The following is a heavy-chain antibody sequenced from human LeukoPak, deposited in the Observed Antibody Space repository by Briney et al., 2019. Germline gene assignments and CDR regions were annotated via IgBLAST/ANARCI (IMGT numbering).Heavy chain of an antibody. J-gene: IGHJ6*03. CDR3: ANLVTTTYYYYYYMDV. D-gene: IGHD4-17*01. Sequence: GGSLRLSCAASGFTFSSYGMSWVRQAPGKGLEWVSAISGSGGSTYYADSVKGRFTISRDNSKNTLYLQMNSLRAEDTAVYYCANLVTTTYYYYYYMDVWGKGTTVTISS. CDR2: ISGSGGST. V-gene: IGHV3-23*01. CDR1: GFTFSSYG.